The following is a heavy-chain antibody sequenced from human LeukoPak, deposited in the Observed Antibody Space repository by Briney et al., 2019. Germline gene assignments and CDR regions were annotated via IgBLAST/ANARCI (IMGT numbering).Heavy chain of an antibody. V-gene: IGHV3-23*01. Sequence: PGGSLRLSCAASGFTFSSYAMSWVRQAPGKGLEWVSTISGSGGSAYYADSVKGRFTISRDNAKNSLYLQMNSLRAEDTAVYYCASTLYCSGGSCPYYYYGMDVWGQGTTVTVSS. CDR3: ASTLYCSGGSCPYYYYGMDV. CDR2: ISGSGGSA. CDR1: GFTFSSYA. J-gene: IGHJ6*02. D-gene: IGHD2-15*01.